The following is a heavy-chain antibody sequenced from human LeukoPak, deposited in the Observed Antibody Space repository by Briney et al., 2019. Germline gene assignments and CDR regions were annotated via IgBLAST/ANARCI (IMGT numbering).Heavy chain of an antibody. CDR1: GYSISSTYY. J-gene: IGHJ5*02. D-gene: IGHD3-10*01. Sequence: SETLSLTCTVSGYSISSTYYWSWVRQPPGQGLEWIGYIYYTGSTDYNPSLESRVTMSVDTSKNQFSLKLSSVTAADTAVYSCARGSVRGEFDPWGQGTLVTVSS. CDR3: ARGSVRGEFDP. CDR2: IYYTGST. V-gene: IGHV4-61*01.